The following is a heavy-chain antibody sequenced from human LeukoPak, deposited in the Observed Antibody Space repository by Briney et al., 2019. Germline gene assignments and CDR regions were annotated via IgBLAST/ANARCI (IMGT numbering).Heavy chain of an antibody. J-gene: IGHJ6*03. Sequence: ASVKVSCKASGYTFTSYYMHWVRQAPGQGLEWMGIINPSGGSTSYAQKFQGRVTMTRDMSTSTVYMELSSLRSEDTAVYYCARAVRDTAMVIGYYYYYMDVWGKGTTVTVSS. D-gene: IGHD5-18*01. V-gene: IGHV1-46*01. CDR1: GYTFTSYY. CDR3: ARAVRDTAMVIGYYYYYMDV. CDR2: INPSGGST.